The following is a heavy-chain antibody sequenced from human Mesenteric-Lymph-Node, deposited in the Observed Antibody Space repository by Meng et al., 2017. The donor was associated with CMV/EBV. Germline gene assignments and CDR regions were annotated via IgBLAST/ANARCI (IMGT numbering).Heavy chain of an antibody. V-gene: IGHV3-21*01. J-gene: IGHJ2*01. Sequence: GGSLRLSCAASGFTFSSYSMNWFRQAPGKGLEWVSSISSSSSHIYYADSVKGRFTISRDNAKNSLFLQMNSLRAEDTAVYYCASPYPATEGFYWYFDLWGRGTLVTVSS. D-gene: IGHD2-2*02. CDR3: ASPYPATEGFYWYFDL. CDR1: GFTFSSYS. CDR2: ISSSSSHI.